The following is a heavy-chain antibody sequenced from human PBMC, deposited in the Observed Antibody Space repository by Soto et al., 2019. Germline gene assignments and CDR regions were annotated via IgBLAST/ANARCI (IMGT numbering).Heavy chain of an antibody. CDR1: GYTFTSYG. V-gene: IGHV1-18*01. CDR3: ARVSTWGSYYGMDV. CDR2: LSAYNGNT. D-gene: IGHD1-26*01. J-gene: IGHJ6*02. Sequence: ASVKVSCKASGYTFTSYGISWVRPAPVQGLEWMVWLSAYNGNTNYAQKLQGRVTMTTDTSKSTAYMELRSLRSDDTAVYYCARVSTWGSYYGMDVWAQGPTVTVSS.